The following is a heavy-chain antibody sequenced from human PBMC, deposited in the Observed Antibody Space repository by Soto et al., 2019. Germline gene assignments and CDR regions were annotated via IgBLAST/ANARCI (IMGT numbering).Heavy chain of an antibody. V-gene: IGHV1-46*01. CDR1: GYTFISQY. CDR3: ARGYFYYDSSGLGAFDI. D-gene: IGHD3-22*01. CDR2: INPSGGST. J-gene: IGHJ3*02. Sequence: GASVKVSCKASGYTFISQYMHWVRQAPGQGLEWMGIINPSGGSTNYAQKFQGRVTMTRDTSTSTLYMEMSSLRSEDTAVYYCARGYFYYDSSGLGAFDIWGQGTMVTVS.